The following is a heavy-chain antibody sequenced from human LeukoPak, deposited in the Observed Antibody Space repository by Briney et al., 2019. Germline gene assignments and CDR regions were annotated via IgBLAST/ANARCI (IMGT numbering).Heavy chain of an antibody. D-gene: IGHD3-22*01. CDR1: GFTFSSYG. Sequence: GGSLRLSCAASGFTFSSYGMHWVRQAPGKGLEWVAVIWYDGSKKYYADSVKGRFTISRDNSKNTMYLQMNSLRVEDTAVYYFAKVNYYDSSGYYDYWGQGTLVTVSS. CDR3: AKVNYYDSSGYYDY. J-gene: IGHJ4*02. CDR2: IWYDGSKK. V-gene: IGHV3-30*02.